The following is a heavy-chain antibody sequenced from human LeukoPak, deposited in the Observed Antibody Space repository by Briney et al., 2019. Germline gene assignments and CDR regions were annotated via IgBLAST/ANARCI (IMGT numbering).Heavy chain of an antibody. J-gene: IGHJ5*02. CDR1: GYTFTNYG. Sequence: ASVKVSCKASGYTFTNYGISWVRQAPGQGLEWMGWISTYDDNTNYSQKFQGRVTITRDTSASTAYMELSSLRSEDTAVYYCARDRGIAVAGPLFDPWGQGTLVTVSS. CDR3: ARDRGIAVAGPLFDP. V-gene: IGHV1-18*04. D-gene: IGHD6-19*01. CDR2: ISTYDDNT.